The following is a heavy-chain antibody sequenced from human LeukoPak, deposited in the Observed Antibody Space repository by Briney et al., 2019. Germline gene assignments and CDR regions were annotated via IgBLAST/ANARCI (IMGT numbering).Heavy chain of an antibody. CDR2: IYTSGST. CDR1: GGSISSYY. D-gene: IGHD1-26*01. V-gene: IGHV4-4*09. J-gene: IGHJ3*02. Sequence: PSETLSLTCTVSGGSISSYYWSWIRQPPGKGLEWIGYIYTSGSTNYNPSHKSRVTISVDTSKNQFSLKLSSVTAADTAVYYCARWRIVGATDDAFDIWGQGTMVTVSS. CDR3: ARWRIVGATDDAFDI.